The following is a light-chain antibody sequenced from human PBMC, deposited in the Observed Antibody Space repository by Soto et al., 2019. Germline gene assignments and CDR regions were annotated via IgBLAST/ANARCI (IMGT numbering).Light chain of an antibody. CDR1: ESVTNSF. V-gene: IGKV3-20*01. CDR3: QQYVSSPWA. Sequence: EIVLGQSPGTLSLSPGERATLSCRASESVTNSFLAWYQQKPGQAPRLLIYGASRRATGIPDRFTGSGSGTDFTLTISRLEPEDFAVYYCQQYVSSPWAFGQGTKVDI. J-gene: IGKJ1*01. CDR2: GAS.